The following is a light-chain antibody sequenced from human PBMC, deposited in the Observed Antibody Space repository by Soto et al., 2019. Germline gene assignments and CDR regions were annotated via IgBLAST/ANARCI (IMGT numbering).Light chain of an antibody. CDR2: DAS. J-gene: IGKJ4*01. CDR1: QSVSSY. Sequence: EIVLTQSPANLSLSPGERATLSCRASQSVSSYLAWYQQKPGQAPRLLIYDASNRATGIPARFSGSGSGTDFTLTISSLEPEDFAVYYCQQRSNWPRGTFGGGTKVEIK. V-gene: IGKV3-11*01. CDR3: QQRSNWPRGT.